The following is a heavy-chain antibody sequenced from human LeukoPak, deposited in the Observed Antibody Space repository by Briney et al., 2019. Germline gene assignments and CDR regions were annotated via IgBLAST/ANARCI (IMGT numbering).Heavy chain of an antibody. CDR2: ISGSSSHR. D-gene: IGHD6-6*01. CDR1: GFSFSDYD. CDR3: VRRQTSTSGFDH. Sequence: AGGSLRPSCTASGFSFSDYDMNWVRQAPGKGLEWVSSISGSSSHRYYADSAKGRFTISRDNAKNTLYLRMNSLRAEDTALYYCVRRQTSTSGFDHWGQGTLVTVSS. J-gene: IGHJ4*02. V-gene: IGHV3-21*01.